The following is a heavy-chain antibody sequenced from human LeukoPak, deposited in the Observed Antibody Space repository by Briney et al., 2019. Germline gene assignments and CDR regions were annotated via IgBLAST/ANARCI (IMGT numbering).Heavy chain of an antibody. J-gene: IGHJ4*02. D-gene: IGHD3-10*01. CDR1: GFTFSSYG. CDR2: ISYDGSNK. Sequence: GGSLRLSCAASGFTFSSYGMHWVRQAPGKGLEWVGVISYDGSNKYYADSVKGRFTISRDNSKNTLYLQMNSLRAEDTAVYYCAQEIYFGSGSYPDYWGQGTLVTVSS. CDR3: AQEIYFGSGSYPDY. V-gene: IGHV3-30*18.